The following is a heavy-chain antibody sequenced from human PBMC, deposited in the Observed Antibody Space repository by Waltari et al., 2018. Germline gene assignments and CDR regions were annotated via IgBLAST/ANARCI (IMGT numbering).Heavy chain of an antibody. CDR1: GGSISRGGYY. D-gene: IGHD3-16*02. J-gene: IGHJ4*02. CDR3: AREAGGGVIVY. CDR2: IYYSGST. V-gene: IGHV4-31*03. Sequence: QVQLQESGPGLVKPSQTLSLTCTVSGGSISRGGYYWRWIRQHPGKGLEWIGYIYYSGSTYYNPSLKSRVTISVDTSKNQFSLKLSSVTAADTAVYYCAREAGGGVIVYWGQGTLVTVSS.